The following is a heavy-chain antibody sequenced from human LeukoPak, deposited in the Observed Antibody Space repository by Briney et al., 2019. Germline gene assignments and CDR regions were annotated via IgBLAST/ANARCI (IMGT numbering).Heavy chain of an antibody. CDR2: IIPIFGTA. CDR3: ARTGYSSGWYNFDY. D-gene: IGHD6-19*01. J-gene: IGHJ4*02. V-gene: IGHV1-69*13. CDR1: GGTFSSYT. Sequence: SVTVSCKASGGTFSSYTISWVRQAPGQGLEWMGGIIPIFGTANYAQKFQGRVTITADESTSTAYMELSSLRSEDTAVYYCARTGYSSGWYNFDYWGQGTLVTVSS.